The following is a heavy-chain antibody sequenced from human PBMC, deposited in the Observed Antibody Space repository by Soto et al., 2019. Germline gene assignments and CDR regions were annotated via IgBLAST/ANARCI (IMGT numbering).Heavy chain of an antibody. V-gene: IGHV4-59*01. D-gene: IGHD6-25*01. CDR1: GGSMITYY. CDR2: IFYSGGT. J-gene: IGHJ6*02. Sequence: PSETLSLTCTVSGGSMITYYGGGIRQPPGKGLEWIAYIFYSGGTKYNPSLESRVIVSVDTSRNQFSLKLSSLTAADTAVYYCARWHSSSGYYGMDVWGQGTTVT. CDR3: ARWHSSSGYYGMDV.